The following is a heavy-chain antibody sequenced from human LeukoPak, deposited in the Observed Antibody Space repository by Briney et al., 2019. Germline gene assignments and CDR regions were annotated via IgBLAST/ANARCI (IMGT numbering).Heavy chain of an antibody. CDR2: FGRSGSDT. CDR1: GFTFSTYV. Sequence: PGGSLRLSCAASGFTFSTYVMSWVRQAPGKGPEWVSTFGRSGSDTYYSDSVKGRFTIFRDNSKNTLYLQMNSLRDEDTAVYYCAKGSLGSWYYFDYWGQGTLVTVSS. D-gene: IGHD6-13*01. CDR3: AKGSLGSWYYFDY. V-gene: IGHV3-23*01. J-gene: IGHJ4*02.